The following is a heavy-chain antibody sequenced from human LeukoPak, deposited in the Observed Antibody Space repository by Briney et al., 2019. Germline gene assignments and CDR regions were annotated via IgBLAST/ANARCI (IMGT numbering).Heavy chain of an antibody. D-gene: IGHD3-3*01. CDR1: GYTFTSYY. J-gene: IGHJ4*02. CDR2: INPSGGST. CDR3: ARGTYYDFWSGYWGSSTIDY. Sequence: ASVKVSCKASGYTFTSYYMLWVRQAPGQGLEWMGVINPSGGSTTYAQKFQGRVTVTRDTSTRTVYMELSSLRSEDTAVYYCARGTYYDFWSGYWGSSTIDYWGQGTLVTVSS. V-gene: IGHV1-46*03.